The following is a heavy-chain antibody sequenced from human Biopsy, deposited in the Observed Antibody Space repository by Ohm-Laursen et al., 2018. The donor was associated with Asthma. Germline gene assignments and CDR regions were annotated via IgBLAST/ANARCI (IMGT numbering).Heavy chain of an antibody. CDR1: GFTFSNYG. J-gene: IGHJ4*02. V-gene: IGHV3-30*18. Sequence: SLRLSCSASGFTFSNYGMHWVRQAPGKGLDWVAVISFDGSNKNYTDSVKGRFTISRDNSRNTLRLQMNSLRAEDTAVYYCAKDVFPGWELRRGPDYWGQGTLVTASS. CDR2: ISFDGSNK. CDR3: AKDVFPGWELRRGPDY. D-gene: IGHD1-26*01.